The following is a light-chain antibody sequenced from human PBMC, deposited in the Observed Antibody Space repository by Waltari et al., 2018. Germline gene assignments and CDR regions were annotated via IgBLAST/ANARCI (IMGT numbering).Light chain of an antibody. V-gene: IGLV2-14*03. CDR2: DVN. CDR3: NSYTTSITRV. Sequence: QSALTQPASVSGSPGQSITISCTGTSSDVGGYDYVSWYQQHPDNAPKPLIYDVNNRSAGVSSRFSGYKSGNTASLTISGLQAEDEADYYCNSYTTSITRVFGGGTKLTVL. J-gene: IGLJ3*02. CDR1: SSDVGGYDY.